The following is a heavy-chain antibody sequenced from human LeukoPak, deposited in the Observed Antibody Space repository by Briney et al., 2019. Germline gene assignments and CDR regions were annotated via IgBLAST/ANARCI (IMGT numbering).Heavy chain of an antibody. D-gene: IGHD3-9*01. CDR1: GYTFTSYD. J-gene: IGHJ4*02. CDR3: ATENDDILTGHQGY. CDR2: MNPNSGNT. V-gene: IGHV1-8*01. Sequence: ASVKVSCKASGYTFTSYDINWVRQATGQGLEWMGWMNPNSGNTGYVQKFQGRVTMTRNTSISTAYMELSSLRSEDTAVYYCATENDDILTGHQGYWGQGTLVTVSS.